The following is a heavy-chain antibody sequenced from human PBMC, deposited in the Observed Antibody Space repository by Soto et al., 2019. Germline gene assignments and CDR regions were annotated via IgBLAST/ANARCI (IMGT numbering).Heavy chain of an antibody. J-gene: IGHJ4*02. Sequence: ASVKVSCKASGYSFKDHYMHWVRQAPGRGLEWVGIINPSGEHTNYAQQFRGRVAMTRDTSTSTAYMELRSLRSEDTAVYFCARISCKGGSCYFDFDHWGQGTLVTSPQ. CDR2: INPSGEHT. V-gene: IGHV1-46*02. D-gene: IGHD2-15*01. CDR1: GYSFKDHY. CDR3: ARISCKGGSCYFDFDH.